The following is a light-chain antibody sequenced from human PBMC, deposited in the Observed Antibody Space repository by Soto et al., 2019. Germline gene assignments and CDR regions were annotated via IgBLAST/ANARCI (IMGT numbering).Light chain of an antibody. V-gene: IGKV3-11*01. Sequence: EFVLTQSPATLSLSPGDTATLSCRASQSVGTYLAWYQQKPGQAPSLLIYDTSNRATGIPARFSGTGSGTDFTLTISSLEPEDFAVYYCQMRSSWPPFTSGPGTKVDLK. CDR2: DTS. CDR3: QMRSSWPPFT. CDR1: QSVGTY. J-gene: IGKJ3*01.